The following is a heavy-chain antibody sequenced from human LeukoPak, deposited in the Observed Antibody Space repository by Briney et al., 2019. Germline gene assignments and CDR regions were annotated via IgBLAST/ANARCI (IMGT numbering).Heavy chain of an antibody. CDR1: VCTFSSYS. J-gene: IGHJ6*03. CDR2: ISSSSSTI. D-gene: IGHD2-2*01. Sequence: GGSLRLSCAASVCTFSSYSMNWVRQAPGKGLEWVSYISSSSSTIYYADSVKGRFTISRDNAKNSLYLQMNSLRAEDTAVYYFARDEIVVVPAQKYYMDVWGKGTTVTVSS. V-gene: IGHV3-48*01. CDR3: ARDEIVVVPAQKYYMDV.